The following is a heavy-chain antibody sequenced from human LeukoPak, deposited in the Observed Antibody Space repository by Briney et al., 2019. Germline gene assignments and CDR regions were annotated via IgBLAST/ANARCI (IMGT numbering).Heavy chain of an antibody. CDR1: GGSFSGYY. CDR3: ARCTYYYDSSGYYCGRYYYYYMDV. J-gene: IGHJ6*03. CDR2: INHSGST. D-gene: IGHD3-22*01. V-gene: IGHV4-34*01. Sequence: PSETLSLTCAVYGGSFSGYYWSWIRQPPGKGLEWIGEINHSGSTNYNPSLKSRVTISVDTSKNQFSLKLSSVTAADTAVYYCARCTYYYDSSGYYCGRYYYYYMDVWGKGTTVTVSS.